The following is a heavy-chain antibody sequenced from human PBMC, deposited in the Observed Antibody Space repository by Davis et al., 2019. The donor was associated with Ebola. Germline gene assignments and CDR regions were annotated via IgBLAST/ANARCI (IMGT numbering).Heavy chain of an antibody. CDR1: RFTFSNYW. CDR3: ARGGETVTGTASHGMDV. J-gene: IGHJ6*02. CDR2: INSDGSII. Sequence: GESLKISCAASRFTFSNYWMHWVRQAPGKGLVWVSRINSDGSIITYADSVKGRFTISRDNSKNTLYLQMDSLTAEDTAVYYCARGGETVTGTASHGMDVWGQGTTVTVSS. V-gene: IGHV3-74*01. D-gene: IGHD1-14*01.